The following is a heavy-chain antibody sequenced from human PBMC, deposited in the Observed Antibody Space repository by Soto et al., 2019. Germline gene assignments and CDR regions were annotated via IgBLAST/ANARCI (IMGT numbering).Heavy chain of an antibody. CDR3: ARVSGIAVAGTGVYFDY. CDR1: GGTFSSYA. Sequence: QVPLVQSGAEVKKPGSSVKVSCKASGGTFSSYAISWVRQAPGQGLEWMGGIIPIFGTANYAQKFQGRVTITADESTSTAYMELSSLRSEDTAVYYCARVSGIAVAGTGVYFDYWGQGTLVTVSS. V-gene: IGHV1-69*01. CDR2: IIPIFGTA. J-gene: IGHJ4*02. D-gene: IGHD6-19*01.